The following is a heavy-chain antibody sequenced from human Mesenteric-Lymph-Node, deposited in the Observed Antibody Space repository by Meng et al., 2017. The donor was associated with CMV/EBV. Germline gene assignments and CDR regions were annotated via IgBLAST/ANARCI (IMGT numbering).Heavy chain of an antibody. CDR2: VYDSGTT. CDR3: ARGRSSGWLYEFDP. D-gene: IGHD6-19*01. J-gene: IGHJ5*02. Sequence: QVQLQESCPGLVKPSDTLSTTCSVSGGSITSYYCSWIRQPPGKGLEWIGYVYDSGTTNYNPSLASRVDISLDTFMNQFSLKLTSVTADDTAIYYCARGRSSGWLYEFDPWGQGTLVTVSS. V-gene: IGHV4-59*01. CDR1: GGSITSYY.